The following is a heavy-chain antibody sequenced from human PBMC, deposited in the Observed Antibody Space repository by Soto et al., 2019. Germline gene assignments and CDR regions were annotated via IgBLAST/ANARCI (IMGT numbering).Heavy chain of an antibody. J-gene: IGHJ4*02. CDR3: ARNGAGSYFNY. V-gene: IGHV3-30*03. Sequence: QMQLGESGGGVVQPGRSLRLSCVGSGFSFSISDMHWVRQTPGKGLEWVAVISYDGNIKFYTDSLKGRFTIYRDNSKNTVYLQMSSLRPEDTAVYFCARNGAGSYFNYWGQGTLVTVSS. CDR2: ISYDGNIK. CDR1: GFSFSISD. D-gene: IGHD3-10*01.